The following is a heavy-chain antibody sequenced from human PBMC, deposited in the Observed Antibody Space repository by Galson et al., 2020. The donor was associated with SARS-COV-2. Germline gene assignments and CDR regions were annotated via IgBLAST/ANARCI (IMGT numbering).Heavy chain of an antibody. CDR2: ISGSGSAT. CDR1: GFTFSSYA. CDR3: AKRHRDSSGFDY. D-gene: IGHD3-22*01. Sequence: GESLKISCAASGFTFSSYAINWLRQAPGKGLEWVSGISGSGSATYYAGSVKGRFTISRDNSQNTLYLQMNGLRAEDRAIYYCAKRHRDSSGFDYWGQGAPVTVSS. V-gene: IGHV3-23*01. J-gene: IGHJ4*02.